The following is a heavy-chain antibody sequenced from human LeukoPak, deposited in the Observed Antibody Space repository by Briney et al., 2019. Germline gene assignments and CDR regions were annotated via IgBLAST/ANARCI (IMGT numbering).Heavy chain of an antibody. CDR2: IYPGDSDT. V-gene: IGHV5-51*01. D-gene: IGHD2-2*01. CDR3: ARRQGCSSTSCPPDY. Sequence: GESLKISCRGSGSSFTTYWIGWVRQMPGKGLEWMGIIYPGDSDTRYTPSFQGQVTLSADKSINTAYLQWSSLKASDTAMYYCARRQGCSSTSCPPDYWGQGTLVTVSP. J-gene: IGHJ4*02. CDR1: GSSFTTYW.